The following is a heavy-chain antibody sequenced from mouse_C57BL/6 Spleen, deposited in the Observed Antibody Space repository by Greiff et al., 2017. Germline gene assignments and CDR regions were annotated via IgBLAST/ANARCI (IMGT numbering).Heavy chain of an antibody. CDR2: ILPGSGST. CDR3: ARSEATVVAHYAMDY. V-gene: IGHV1-9*01. J-gene: IGHJ4*01. D-gene: IGHD1-1*01. CDR1: GYTFTGYW. Sequence: VHLVESGAELMKPGASVTLSCKATGYTFTGYWIEWVKQRPGHGLEWIGEILPGSGSTNYNEKFKGKATFTADTSSNTAYMQLSSLTTEDSAMYYCARSEATVVAHYAMDYWGQGTSVTVSS.